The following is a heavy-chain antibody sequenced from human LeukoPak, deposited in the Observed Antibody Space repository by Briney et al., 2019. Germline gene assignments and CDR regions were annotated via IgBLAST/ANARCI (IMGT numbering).Heavy chain of an antibody. CDR1: GFTFSNYW. CDR3: ARDVSGDYYLDS. J-gene: IGHJ4*02. D-gene: IGHD4-17*01. CDR2: IISDGSTT. V-gene: IGHV3-74*03. Sequence: GGFLRLSCAASGFTFSNYWMHWVRQVPGKGLVWVSRIISDGSTTTYADSVKGRFTISRDNAKNTLFLQMNSLRPEDTGVYFCARDVSGDYYLDSWGLGTLVTVSS.